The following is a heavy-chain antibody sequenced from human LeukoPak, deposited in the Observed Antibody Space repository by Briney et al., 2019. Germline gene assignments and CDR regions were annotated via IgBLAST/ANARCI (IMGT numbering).Heavy chain of an antibody. CDR3: ARDTRNYYDSSGRVEA. D-gene: IGHD3-22*01. CDR1: GYTFTGYY. Sequence: ASVKVSCKASGYTFTGYYMHWVRQAPGQGLEWMGRIIPILGIANYAQKFQGRVTITADKSTSTAYMELSSLRSEDTAVYYCARDTRNYYDSSGRVEAWGQGTLVTVSS. V-gene: IGHV1-69*04. J-gene: IGHJ5*02. CDR2: IIPILGIA.